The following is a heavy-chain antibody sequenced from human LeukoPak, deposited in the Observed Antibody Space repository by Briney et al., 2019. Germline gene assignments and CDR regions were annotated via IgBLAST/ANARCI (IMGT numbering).Heavy chain of an antibody. CDR2: IYYSGST. J-gene: IGHJ4*02. D-gene: IGHD2-2*01. V-gene: IGHV4-34*01. Sequence: ASETLSLTCAVYGGSFSGYYWSWIRQPPGKGLEWIGSIYYSGSTYYNPSLKSRVTISVDTSKNQFSLKLSSVTAADTAVYYCARLTSLPNYYFDYWGQGTLVTVSS. CDR3: ARLTSLPNYYFDY. CDR1: GGSFSGYY.